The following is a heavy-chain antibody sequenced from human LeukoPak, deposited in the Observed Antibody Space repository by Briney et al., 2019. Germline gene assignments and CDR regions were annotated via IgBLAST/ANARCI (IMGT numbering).Heavy chain of an antibody. CDR1: GFTFTSSA. Sequence: ASVKVSCKASGFTFTSSAMQWVRQARGQRLGWIGWIVVGSGNTNYAQKFQERVTITRDMSTSTAYMELSSLRSEDTAVYYCAASLAPGYGMDVWGQGTTVTVSS. CDR2: IVVGSGNT. V-gene: IGHV1-58*02. D-gene: IGHD3-10*01. J-gene: IGHJ6*02. CDR3: AASLAPGYGMDV.